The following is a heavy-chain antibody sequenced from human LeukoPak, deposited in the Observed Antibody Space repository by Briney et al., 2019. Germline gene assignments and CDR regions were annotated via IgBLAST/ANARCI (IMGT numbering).Heavy chain of an antibody. CDR3: AREHSSGYYY. V-gene: IGHV4-59*12. CDR2: ISYSGST. Sequence: SETLSLTCTVSGGSISSDYWSWIRQPPGKGLEWIGYISYSGSTYYNPSLKSRITISVDTSKNQFSLKLSSVTAADTAVYYCAREHSSGYYYWGQGTLVTVSS. CDR1: GGSISSDY. J-gene: IGHJ4*02. D-gene: IGHD3-22*01.